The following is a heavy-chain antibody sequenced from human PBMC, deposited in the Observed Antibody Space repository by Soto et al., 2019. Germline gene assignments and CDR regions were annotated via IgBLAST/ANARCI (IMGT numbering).Heavy chain of an antibody. CDR1: GLIFSDYH. CDR3: AFLGGWSGGSSGMDV. CDR2: IRRKANSYTT. D-gene: IGHD6-19*01. J-gene: IGHJ6*02. V-gene: IGHV3-72*01. Sequence: EVQLVESGGGLVQPGGSLRLSCAASGLIFSDYHMDWVRQAPGKGLEWVGRIRRKANSYTTEYAAAVKGRFTISRDDTKNSLYLQMNSLKSEDTALYYCAFLGGWSGGSSGMDVWGQGTTVTVSS.